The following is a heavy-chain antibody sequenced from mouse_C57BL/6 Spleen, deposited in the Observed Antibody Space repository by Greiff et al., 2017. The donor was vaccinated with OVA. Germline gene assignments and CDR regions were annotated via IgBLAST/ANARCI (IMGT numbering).Heavy chain of an antibody. CDR2: IYPGSGNT. V-gene: IGHV1-76*01. J-gene: IGHJ2*01. Sequence: QVQLQQSGAELVRPGASVKLSCKASGYTFTDYYINWVKQRPGQGLEWIARIYPGSGNTYYNEKFKGKATLTAEKSSSTAYMRLSSLTSEDSAVYFCARRGYWDEYLDYWGQGTTLTVSS. CDR1: GYTFTDYY. CDR3: ARRGYWDEYLDY. D-gene: IGHD4-1*01.